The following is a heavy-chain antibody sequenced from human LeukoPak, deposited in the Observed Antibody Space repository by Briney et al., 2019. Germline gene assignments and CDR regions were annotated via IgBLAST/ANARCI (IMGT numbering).Heavy chain of an antibody. J-gene: IGHJ4*02. CDR2: ISASGGAT. D-gene: IGHD2-15*01. V-gene: IGHV3-23*01. CDR1: GLTFSTYA. CDR3: ARDHSADHHFDY. Sequence: GGSLRLSCAASGLTFSTYAMSWVRQAPGKGLEWVSAISASGGATYYADSVKGRFTISRDNAKNSLYLQMNSLRAEDTAVYYCARDHSADHHFDYWGQGTLVTVSS.